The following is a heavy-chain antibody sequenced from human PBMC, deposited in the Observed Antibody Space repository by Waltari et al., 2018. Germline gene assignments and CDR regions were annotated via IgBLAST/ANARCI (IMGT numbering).Heavy chain of an antibody. D-gene: IGHD3-3*01. J-gene: IGHJ6*02. CDR3: ARHYGMVVDYYYYYGLDV. Sequence: QVLLQESGPGLVKSSETLSLTCSVSVYSISRYYWSWIRQAPGKGLEWIGYMSSSGTTKYNPSLKSLVTISVDTSKSQLLLRLRSVTASDTAVYYCARHYGMVVDYYYYYGLDVWGQGTTVTVS. CDR1: VYSISRYY. V-gene: IGHV4-59*08. CDR2: MSSSGTT.